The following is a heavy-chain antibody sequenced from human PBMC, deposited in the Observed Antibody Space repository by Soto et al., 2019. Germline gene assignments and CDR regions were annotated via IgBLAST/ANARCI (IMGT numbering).Heavy chain of an antibody. CDR2: IYYSGST. Sequence: XESLSVPCTVSCGSISSSGYDWGWIRQPPGKVLEWIGSIYYSGSTYYNPSLKSRVTISVDTSKNQFSLKLSSVTEADTAVYYCARHGRDYYDSSGSLAFDDWGQGTLVTVSS. V-gene: IGHV4-39*01. CDR1: CGSISSSGYD. J-gene: IGHJ4*02. CDR3: ARHGRDYYDSSGSLAFDD. D-gene: IGHD3-22*01.